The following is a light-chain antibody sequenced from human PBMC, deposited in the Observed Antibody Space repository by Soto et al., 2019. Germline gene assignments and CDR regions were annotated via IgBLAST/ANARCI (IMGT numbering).Light chain of an antibody. V-gene: IGKV1-39*01. CDR1: QSISSY. CDR3: QKSYSTPIT. Sequence: DIQMTQSPSSLSASVGDRVTITCRASQSISSYLNWYQQKPGKAPKLLIYAESSLQSGVPSRLSGSGSGTDLTLTISSLQPEDFATYYCQKSYSTPITFGQGTRLEIK. J-gene: IGKJ5*01. CDR2: AES.